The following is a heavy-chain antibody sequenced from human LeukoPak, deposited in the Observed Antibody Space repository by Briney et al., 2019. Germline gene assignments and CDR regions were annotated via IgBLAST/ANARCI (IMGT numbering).Heavy chain of an antibody. V-gene: IGHV1-69*06. Sequence: GASLKVSCKPSGDTCSSYAISSVRQAPGQGLEWMAGIIPIFATANYAQKLQGRVTITADKSTSTAYMELSSLRSEDTAVYYCARTNYYDSSGYPYDAFDIWGQGTMVTVSS. CDR2: IIPIFATA. CDR3: ARTNYYDSSGYPYDAFDI. CDR1: GDTCSSYA. D-gene: IGHD3-22*01. J-gene: IGHJ3*02.